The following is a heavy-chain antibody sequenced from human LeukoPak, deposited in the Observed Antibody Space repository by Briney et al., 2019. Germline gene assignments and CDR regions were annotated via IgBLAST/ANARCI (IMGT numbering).Heavy chain of an antibody. CDR2: IYSGGST. J-gene: IGHJ4*02. Sequence: GGSLRLSCAASGFTVSSNYMSWVRQAPGKGLEWVSVIYSGGSTYYADSVKGRFTISRDNSKNTLYLQMNSLRAEDTAVYYCASSSSSAGSGTYYHFDYWGQGTLVTVSS. CDR1: GFTVSSNY. D-gene: IGHD3-10*01. V-gene: IGHV3-53*01. CDR3: ASSSSSAGSGTYYHFDY.